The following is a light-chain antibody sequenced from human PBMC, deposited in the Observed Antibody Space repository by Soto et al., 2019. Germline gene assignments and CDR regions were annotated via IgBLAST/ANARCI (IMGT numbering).Light chain of an antibody. J-gene: IGKJ1*01. CDR1: QSISRW. CDR2: ETS. V-gene: IGKV1-5*03. CDR3: HQYKDYWT. Sequence: DVQMTQSPSTLSASVGDRVTITCRASQSISRWLAWYQQKPGKAPKLLIYETSSLEDGVPSRFTGSGSGTEFSLTIPSLQHEDFASYYCHQYKDYWTFGQGTKVDMK.